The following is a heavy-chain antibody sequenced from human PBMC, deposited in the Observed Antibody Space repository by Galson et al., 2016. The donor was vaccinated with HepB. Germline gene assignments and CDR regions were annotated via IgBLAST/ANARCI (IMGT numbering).Heavy chain of an antibody. J-gene: IGHJ3*02. CDR3: ARDRYGSGFDAFDI. D-gene: IGHD3-10*01. V-gene: IGHV3-7*01. CDR2: INPDSSET. Sequence: SLRLSCAASGLSFSRYWMTWVRQAPGRGLEFVATINPDSSETYYVDSLKGRFTISRDNAKNSLYLQMNSLRADDTAIYYCARDRYGSGFDAFDIWGQGTMVTVSS. CDR1: GLSFSRYW.